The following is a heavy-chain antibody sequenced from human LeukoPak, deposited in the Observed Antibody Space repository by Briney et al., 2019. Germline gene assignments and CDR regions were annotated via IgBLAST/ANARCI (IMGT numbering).Heavy chain of an antibody. CDR2: VSSDDRNK. J-gene: IGHJ4*02. D-gene: IGHD2-15*01. Sequence: GRSLRLSCAASRLRFSSYAMHWVRQAPGKGLEWVAVVSSDDRNKYYADSVKGRFTISRDNSRNMLFLQMSTVRPEDTAVYYCAKGCDTNCFHFDYWGQGILVTVSS. V-gene: IGHV3-30-3*01. CDR3: AKGCDTNCFHFDY. CDR1: RLRFSSYA.